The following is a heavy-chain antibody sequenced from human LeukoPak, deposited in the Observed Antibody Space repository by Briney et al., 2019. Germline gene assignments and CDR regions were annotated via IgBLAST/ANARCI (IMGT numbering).Heavy chain of an antibody. Sequence: SETLSLTCTVSGGSISGFYWNWIRQPPGKGLEWIGEINHSGSTNYNPSLKSRVTISVDTSKNQFSLKLSSVTAADTAVYYCARRAGLIYYYYDSSGYYSYWGQGTLVTVSS. J-gene: IGHJ4*02. CDR3: ARRAGLIYYYYDSSGYYSY. V-gene: IGHV4-34*01. CDR2: INHSGST. CDR1: GGSISGFY. D-gene: IGHD3-22*01.